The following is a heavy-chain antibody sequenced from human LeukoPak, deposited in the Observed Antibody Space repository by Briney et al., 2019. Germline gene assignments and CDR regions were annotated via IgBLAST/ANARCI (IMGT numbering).Heavy chain of an antibody. CDR3: ARAPPRHYYYYYMDV. CDR1: GYTFTSYD. J-gene: IGHJ6*03. V-gene: IGHV1-8*03. CDR2: MNPNSGNT. Sequence: GASVKVSCKASGYTFTSYDINWVRQATGQGLEWMGWMNPNSGNTGYAQKFQGRVTITRNTSISTAYMELSSLRSEDTAVYYCARAPPRHYYYYYMDVWGKGTTVTVSS.